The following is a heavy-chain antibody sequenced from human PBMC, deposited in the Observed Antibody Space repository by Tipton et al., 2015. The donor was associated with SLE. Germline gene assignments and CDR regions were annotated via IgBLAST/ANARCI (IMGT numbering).Heavy chain of an antibody. J-gene: IGHJ4*02. D-gene: IGHD4-11*01. CDR1: GGSISDSSHY. CDR2: IYHSGST. CDR3: ASPRTGYSNYVFDY. V-gene: IGHV4-39*07. Sequence: TLSLTCTVSGGSISDSSHYWVWIRQPPGKGLEWIRSIYHSGSTYYNPSLKSRVTISVDTSKNQFSLRLSSVTAADTAVYYCASPRTGYSNYVFDYWGQGTLVTVSS.